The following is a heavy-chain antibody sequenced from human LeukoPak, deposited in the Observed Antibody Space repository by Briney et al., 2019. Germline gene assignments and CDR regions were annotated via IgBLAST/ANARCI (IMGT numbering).Heavy chain of an antibody. CDR3: ARVPRVAGKTIQTNYDDFWSYDYYMDV. V-gene: IGHV3-74*01. CDR1: GFTFSSSW. CDR2: ITSDGRTT. D-gene: IGHD3-3*01. Sequence: GGSLRLSCAASGFTFSSSWMHWFRQGPGKGLVWVSRITSDGRTTIYADSVKGRFSISRDNSKNTLYLQMNSLRAEDTAVYYCARVPRVAGKTIQTNYDDFWSYDYYMDVWGKGTTVTVSS. J-gene: IGHJ6*03.